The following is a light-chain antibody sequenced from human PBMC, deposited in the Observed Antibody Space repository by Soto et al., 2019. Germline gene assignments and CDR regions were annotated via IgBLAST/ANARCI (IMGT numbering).Light chain of an antibody. CDR3: QQYYGPPRT. CDR2: WAS. Sequence: DIVMTQSPDYLAVSLGERATINCKSNHSVLYSSNNKNYITWYQQKPGHHPNMLIYWASTRESGVPARFSGSGSGTDFTLTISSLQAEDVAIYYCQQYYGPPRTFVQGTKVEIK. J-gene: IGKJ1*01. CDR1: HSVLYSSNNKNY. V-gene: IGKV4-1*01.